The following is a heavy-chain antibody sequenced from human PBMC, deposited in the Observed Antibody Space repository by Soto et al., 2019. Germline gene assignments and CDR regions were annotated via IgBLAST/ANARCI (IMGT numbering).Heavy chain of an antibody. V-gene: IGHV3-64D*06. CDR1: GFTFRDSG. CDR2: ILSNGCTT. J-gene: IGHJ4*02. D-gene: IGHD2-8*01. CDR3: VKDRSLIRADVYYFDT. Sequence: GSLRVSCSASGFTFRDSGMHGVRQAPGKGLEFVAAILSNGCTTYYADSVRGRFTISRDNSKNTLYLQMSSLRDDDTAVYYCVKDRSLIRADVYYFDTWGQGTLVTVSS.